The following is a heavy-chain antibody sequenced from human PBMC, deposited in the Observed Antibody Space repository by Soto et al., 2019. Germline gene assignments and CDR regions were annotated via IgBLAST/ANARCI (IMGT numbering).Heavy chain of an antibody. Sequence: EAQLLESGGDLVQPGGSLRLSCAASGFTFSSHGMGWVRQAPGKGLEWISGLSRGGGYTYYADSVTGRFTISRDNSKNTLDLIMNSLRVEDTALYYCMRDGQYRTDGFDIWGQGSMVTLSS. CDR3: MRDGQYRTDGFDI. J-gene: IGHJ3*02. CDR1: GFTFSSHG. CDR2: LSRGGGYT. V-gene: IGHV3-23*01. D-gene: IGHD5-12*01.